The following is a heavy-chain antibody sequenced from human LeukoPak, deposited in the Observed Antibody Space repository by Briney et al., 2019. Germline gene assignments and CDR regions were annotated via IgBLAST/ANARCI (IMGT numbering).Heavy chain of an antibody. CDR2: ISGGGVTT. V-gene: IGHV3-23*01. CDR1: GFTSIAYA. Sequence: GGSLRLSCVGSGFTSIAYALTWARQAPGKGLEWVSGISGGGVTTYYADSVKGRFTISRDNSKNTLYLQMNSLRAEDTAVYYCAKFGDFYDFWSGYFPYYFDHWGQGTLVTVSS. D-gene: IGHD3-3*01. J-gene: IGHJ4*02. CDR3: AKFGDFYDFWSGYFPYYFDH.